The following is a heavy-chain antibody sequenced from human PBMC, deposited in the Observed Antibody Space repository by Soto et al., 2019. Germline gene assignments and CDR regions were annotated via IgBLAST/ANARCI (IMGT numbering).Heavy chain of an antibody. V-gene: IGHV1-69*01. Sequence: QVQLVQSGAEVKKPGSSVKVSCKASGGTFSSYAISWVRQAPGQGLEWMGGIIPIFGTANYAQKSQGRVTITADESTSTAYMELSSLRSEDTAVYYCARVPAQGWELSAAHWGQGTLVTVSS. J-gene: IGHJ4*02. CDR2: IIPIFGTA. CDR1: GGTFSSYA. D-gene: IGHD1-26*01. CDR3: ARVPAQGWELSAAH.